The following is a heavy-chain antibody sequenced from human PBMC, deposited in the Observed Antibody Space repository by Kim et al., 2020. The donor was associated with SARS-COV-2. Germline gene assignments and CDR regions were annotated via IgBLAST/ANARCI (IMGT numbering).Heavy chain of an antibody. CDR3: ARYGLQIYYYYYMDV. V-gene: IGHV3-11*01. J-gene: IGHJ6*03. D-gene: IGHD4-4*01. Sequence: GGSLRLSCAASGFTFSDYYMSWIRQAPGKGLEWVSYISSSGSTIYYADSVKGRFTISRDNAKNSLYLQMNSLRAEDTAVYYCARYGLQIYYYYYMDVWGKGTTVTVSS. CDR2: ISSSGSTI. CDR1: GFTFSDYY.